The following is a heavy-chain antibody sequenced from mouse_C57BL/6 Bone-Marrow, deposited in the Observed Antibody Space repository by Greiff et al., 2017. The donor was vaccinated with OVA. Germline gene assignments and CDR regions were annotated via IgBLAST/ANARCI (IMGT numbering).Heavy chain of an antibody. CDR3: TTRLRHEFDIDY. CDR2: IYPYNGDT. CDR1: GFNITDDY. J-gene: IGHJ2*01. Sequence: EVHLVESGAELVRPGASVKLSCTASGFNITDDYMHWVKQRPEQGLAWIGWIYPYNGDTEYASKFQGKATLTADTSSNTAYLQLSSLTAEDTVVYYCTTRLRHEFDIDYWGQGTTLTVSS. D-gene: IGHD1-1*01. V-gene: IGHV14-4*01.